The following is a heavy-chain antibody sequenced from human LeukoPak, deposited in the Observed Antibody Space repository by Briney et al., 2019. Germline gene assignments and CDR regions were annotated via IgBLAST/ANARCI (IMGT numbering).Heavy chain of an antibody. Sequence: ASVNLSFNASGYTFTDYYMYWVRQPQVPGLEWMGWIIPKSGGTNYAQQFQGRGTMTRDTSISTAYMELSRLRSDDTAVYYCARDTVGVDYWGQGTLVTVSS. V-gene: IGHV1-2*02. J-gene: IGHJ4*02. CDR2: IIPKSGGT. CDR3: ARDTVGVDY. CDR1: GYTFTDYY. D-gene: IGHD3-16*01.